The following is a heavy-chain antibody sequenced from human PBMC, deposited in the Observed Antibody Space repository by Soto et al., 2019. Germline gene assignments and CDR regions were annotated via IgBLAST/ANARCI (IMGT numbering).Heavy chain of an antibody. CDR3: ARGEFSSSCYWESHFDS. Sequence: SETLSLTCTVSGGSISSGGYSWSWIRHHPGKGLEWIGYIFYSGSTFYSPSLKSRVTISVDTARNQFSLTLRSVTAADTAVYYCARGEFSSSCYWESHFDSWGQGTLVTVSS. CDR2: IFYSGST. CDR1: GGSISSGGYS. J-gene: IGHJ4*02. D-gene: IGHD6-13*01. V-gene: IGHV4-31*03.